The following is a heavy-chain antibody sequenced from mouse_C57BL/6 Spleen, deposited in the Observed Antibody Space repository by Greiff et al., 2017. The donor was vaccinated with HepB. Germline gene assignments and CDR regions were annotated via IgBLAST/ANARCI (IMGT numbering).Heavy chain of an antibody. J-gene: IGHJ2*01. CDR2: IYPGDGDI. CDR3: ARSQTGTGGYFDY. CDR1: GYAFSSSW. D-gene: IGHD4-1*01. Sequence: VQLQQSGPELVKPGASVKISCKASGYAFSSSWMNWVKQRPGKGLEWIGRIYPGDGDINYNGKFKGKATLTADKSSSTAYMQLSSLTSEDSAVYFCARSQTGTGGYFDYWGQGTTLTVSS. V-gene: IGHV1-82*01.